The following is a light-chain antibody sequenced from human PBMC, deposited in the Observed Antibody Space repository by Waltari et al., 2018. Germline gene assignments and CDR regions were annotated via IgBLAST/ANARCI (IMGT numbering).Light chain of an antibody. V-gene: IGLV2-14*03. CDR2: DVN. J-gene: IGLJ2*01. CDR3: SSYTSSTSVV. CDR1: SSDVGGYNF. Sequence: QSALTQPASVSGSPGQSITISCTGTSSDVGGYNFVSWYQHHPGKAPKLLIYDVNNRTSRVSVRFSGSKSGNTASLTISGLQAEDEADYYCSSYTSSTSVVFGGGTQLTVL.